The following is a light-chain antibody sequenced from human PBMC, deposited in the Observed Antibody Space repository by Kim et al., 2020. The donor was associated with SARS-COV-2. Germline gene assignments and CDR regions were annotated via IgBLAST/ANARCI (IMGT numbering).Light chain of an antibody. CDR1: QSISNSY. Sequence: EIVLTQSPGTLSLSPGERATLSCRASQSISNSYLAWYQQKPGQAPRFLIYGASTRATGIPDRFSGSGSGTDFTLTISRLEPEDFAVYYCQQYGSSLLYSFGQGTKLEI. J-gene: IGKJ2*03. V-gene: IGKV3-20*01. CDR3: QQYGSSLLYS. CDR2: GAS.